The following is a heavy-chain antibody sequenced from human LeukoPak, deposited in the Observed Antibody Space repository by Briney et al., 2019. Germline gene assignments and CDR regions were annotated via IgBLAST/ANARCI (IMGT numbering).Heavy chain of an antibody. D-gene: IGHD5-24*01. CDR2: INPNSGGT. CDR3: ARDREMATVTGWYFDL. Sequence: ASVKVSCKASGHTFTGYYMHWVRQAPGQGLEWMGWINPNSGGTNYAQKFQGRVTMTRDTSISTAYMELSRLRSDDTAVYYCARDREMATVTGWYFDLWGRGTLVTVSS. V-gene: IGHV1-2*02. CDR1: GHTFTGYY. J-gene: IGHJ2*01.